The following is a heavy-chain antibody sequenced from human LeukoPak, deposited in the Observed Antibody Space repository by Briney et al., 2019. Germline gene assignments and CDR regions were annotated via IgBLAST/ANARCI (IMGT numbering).Heavy chain of an antibody. D-gene: IGHD3-10*01. CDR2: INWNSDTI. Sequence: GGSLRLSCAASGFTFDDYAMHWVRQPPGKGLEWVSGINWNSDTIQYADSVKGRFTISRDNAKSTLYLQMNSLRAEDMALYYCVKSPRGAVWYYFDYWGQGTLVTVSS. CDR1: GFTFDDYA. J-gene: IGHJ4*02. CDR3: VKSPRGAVWYYFDY. V-gene: IGHV3-9*03.